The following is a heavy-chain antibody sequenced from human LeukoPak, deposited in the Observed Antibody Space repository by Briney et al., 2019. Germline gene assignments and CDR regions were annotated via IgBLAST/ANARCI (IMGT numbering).Heavy chain of an antibody. CDR3: AKDLDIVATITGN. V-gene: IGHV3-23*01. Sequence: GGSLRLSCAASGFTFCSYAMSWVRQAPGKGPEWVSGVSGSGGSTYYADSVKGRFTISRDNSKNTLYLQMNSLRAEDTAVYYCAKDLDIVATITGNWGQGTLVTVSS. J-gene: IGHJ4*02. CDR1: GFTFCSYA. D-gene: IGHD5-12*01. CDR2: VSGSGGST.